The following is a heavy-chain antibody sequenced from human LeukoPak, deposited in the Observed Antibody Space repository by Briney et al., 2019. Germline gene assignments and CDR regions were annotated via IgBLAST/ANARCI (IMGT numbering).Heavy chain of an antibody. CDR1: GYTFTSYG. Sequence: ASVKVSFKASGYTFTSYGIIWVRQAPGQGLEWMGWISAHYGNTNYQQKLEVRVTMTTDTSTSTAYMELRSLRSDDTAVYYCARVVSRRTGIDSTPDAFDIWGQGTMVTVSS. CDR3: ARVVSRRTGIDSTPDAFDI. J-gene: IGHJ3*02. CDR2: ISAHYGNT. V-gene: IGHV1-18*01. D-gene: IGHD6-13*01.